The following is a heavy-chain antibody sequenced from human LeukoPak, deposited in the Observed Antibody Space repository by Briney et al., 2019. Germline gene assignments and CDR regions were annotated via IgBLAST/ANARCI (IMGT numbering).Heavy chain of an antibody. Sequence: GGSLRLSCAASGFTVSSNYMSWVRQAPGKGLEWVSAIYGGGSTYYADSVKGRFTISRDTFKNTVILQMNSLRAEDTAVYYCASWPGGWYGEDSWGQGTLVTVSS. J-gene: IGHJ4*02. CDR1: GFTVSSNY. D-gene: IGHD6-19*01. V-gene: IGHV3-53*01. CDR2: IYGGGST. CDR3: ASWPGGWYGEDS.